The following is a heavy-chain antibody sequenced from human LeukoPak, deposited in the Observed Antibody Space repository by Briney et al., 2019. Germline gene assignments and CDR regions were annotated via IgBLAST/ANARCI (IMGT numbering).Heavy chain of an antibody. CDR1: GGTFSSYA. CDR3: ARAERGYSYGYEVYFDY. CDR2: IIPIFGTA. V-gene: IGHV1-69*13. J-gene: IGHJ4*02. Sequence: SVTVSCKASGGTFSSYAISWVRQAPGQGLEWMGGIIPIFGTANYAQKFQSRVTITADESTSTAYMELSSLRSEDTGVYYCARAERGYSYGYEVYFDYWREATQVTVSS. D-gene: IGHD5-18*01.